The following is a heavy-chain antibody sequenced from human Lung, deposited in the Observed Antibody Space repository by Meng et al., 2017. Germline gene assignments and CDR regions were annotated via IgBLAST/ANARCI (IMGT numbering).Heavy chain of an antibody. D-gene: IGHD6-19*01. CDR3: ARDSGASGGWNWFDP. Sequence: GESLKISCAASGFTFSSHLMHWVRQAPGKGLEWVAIITDAGNNTYYAESVKGRFTVSRDNSNNMGYLQMTRLRPEDTAVYYCARDSGASGGWNWFDPWGQGTLVTVSS. J-gene: IGHJ5*02. CDR2: ITDAGNNT. CDR1: GFTFSSHL. V-gene: IGHV3-30*03.